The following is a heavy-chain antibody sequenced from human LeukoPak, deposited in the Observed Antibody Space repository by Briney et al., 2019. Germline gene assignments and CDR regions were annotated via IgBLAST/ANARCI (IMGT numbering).Heavy chain of an antibody. CDR3: ARGMSIQLWSHFDY. CDR1: GYTFTSYG. J-gene: IGHJ4*02. CDR2: ISAYNGNT. D-gene: IGHD5-18*01. V-gene: IGHV1-18*01. Sequence: GASVKVSCKASGYTFTSYGISWVRQAPGQGLEWMGWISAYNGNTNYAQKLQGRVAMTTDTSTSTAYMELRSLRSDDTAVYYCARGMSIQLWSHFDYWGQGTLVTVSS.